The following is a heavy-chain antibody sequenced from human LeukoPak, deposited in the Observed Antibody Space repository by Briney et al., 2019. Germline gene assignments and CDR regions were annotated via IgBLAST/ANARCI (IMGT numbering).Heavy chain of an antibody. V-gene: IGHV3-23*01. J-gene: IGHJ4*02. Sequence: SGGSLRLSCAASGFTFSSYTMSWVRQAPGKGLEWVSAIRGSGGTTYYADSVKGRFTISRDNSKNTLYLQMNSLRADDTAVYYCAKQWSAGTDEVYYWGQGTLVTVSS. CDR3: AKQWSAGTDEVYY. CDR2: IRGSGGTT. D-gene: IGHD6-19*01. CDR1: GFTFSSYT.